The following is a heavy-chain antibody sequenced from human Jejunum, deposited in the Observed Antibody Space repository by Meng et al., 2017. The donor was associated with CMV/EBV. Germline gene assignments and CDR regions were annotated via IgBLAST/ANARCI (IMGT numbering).Heavy chain of an antibody. Sequence: QLGQSGGEVKEPGSSKKVSGKSSGGSVNNYAFNWVRQAPGQGLEWMVGIIAIFKTPNYAQKFQGRLTITADESTGTSYMELTSLTSEDTAVYYCERGFLNGYQPFDYWGQGTLVTVSS. D-gene: IGHD5-24*01. CDR3: ERGFLNGYQPFDY. CDR1: GGSVNNYA. V-gene: IGHV1-69*01. J-gene: IGHJ4*02. CDR2: IIAIFKTP.